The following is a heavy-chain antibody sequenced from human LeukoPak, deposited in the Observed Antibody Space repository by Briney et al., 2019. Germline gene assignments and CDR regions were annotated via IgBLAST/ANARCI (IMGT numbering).Heavy chain of an antibody. CDR1: GFTFSSYG. V-gene: IGHV3-33*06. CDR3: AKDLVRHFESPGFDY. D-gene: IGHD3-3*02. CDR2: IWYEGTNK. J-gene: IGHJ4*02. Sequence: SGGSLRLSCAASGFTFSSYGMHWVRQAPGKGLEGVAVIWYEGTNKHYADSVKGRFTISRDNSKNTLYLQMNSLRAEDTAVYYCAKDLVRHFESPGFDYWGQGTLVTVSS.